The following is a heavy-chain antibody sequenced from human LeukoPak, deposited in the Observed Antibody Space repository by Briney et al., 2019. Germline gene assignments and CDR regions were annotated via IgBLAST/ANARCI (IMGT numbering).Heavy chain of an antibody. CDR1: GFTFSSYG. V-gene: IGHV3-30*18. CDR2: ISYDGSNK. Sequence: GRSLGLSCAASGFTFSSYGMHWVRQAPGKGLEWVAVISYDGSNKYYADSVKGRFTISRDNSKNTLYLQMNSLRAEDTAVYYCAKDQFYCSGGSCYAPGGFDPWGQGTLVTVSS. D-gene: IGHD2-15*01. J-gene: IGHJ5*02. CDR3: AKDQFYCSGGSCYAPGGFDP.